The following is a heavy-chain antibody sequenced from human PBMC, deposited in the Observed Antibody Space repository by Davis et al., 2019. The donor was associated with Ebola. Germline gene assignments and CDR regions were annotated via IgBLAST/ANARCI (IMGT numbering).Heavy chain of an antibody. J-gene: IGHJ4*02. CDR1: GFTFSSYG. Sequence: GESLKISCAASGFTFSSYGMHWVRQAPGKGLEWVAVIWYDGSNKYYADSVKGRFTISRDNSKNTLYLQMNSLKTEDTAVYYCTSTTVTNDYWGQGTLVTVSS. CDR2: IWYDGSNK. CDR3: TSTTVTNDY. D-gene: IGHD4-17*01. V-gene: IGHV3-33*01.